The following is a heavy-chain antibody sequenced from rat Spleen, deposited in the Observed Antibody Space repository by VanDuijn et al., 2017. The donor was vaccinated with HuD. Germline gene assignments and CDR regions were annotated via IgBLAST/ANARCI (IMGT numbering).Heavy chain of an antibody. Sequence: EVQLVESDGGLVQPGRSLKLSCAASGFTFSDYYMAWVRQAPTKGLEWVATISFDGTSTYYRDSVKGRFTISRDNRKSTLYLQMDSLRSEDTATYYCARQIRGTTFFDYWGQGVMVTVSS. CDR3: ARQIRGTTFFDY. D-gene: IGHD4-3*01. CDR1: GFTFSDYY. J-gene: IGHJ2*01. V-gene: IGHV5-29*01. CDR2: ISFDGTST.